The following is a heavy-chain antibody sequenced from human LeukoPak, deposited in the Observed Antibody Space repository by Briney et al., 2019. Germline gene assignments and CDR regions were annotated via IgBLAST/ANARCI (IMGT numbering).Heavy chain of an antibody. J-gene: IGHJ4*02. D-gene: IGHD5-12*01. CDR2: ISRSGGTT. CDR1: GFTFTNYA. V-gene: IGHV3-23*01. Sequence: PGGSLRLSCAASGFTFTNYAMNWVRQAPGKGLEWVSAISRSGGTTYYAESEKGRFTISRDTSKYTLYLQMNSLRAEDTAVYFCAKDPGGWADYWGQGTLVTVSS. CDR3: AKDPGGWADY.